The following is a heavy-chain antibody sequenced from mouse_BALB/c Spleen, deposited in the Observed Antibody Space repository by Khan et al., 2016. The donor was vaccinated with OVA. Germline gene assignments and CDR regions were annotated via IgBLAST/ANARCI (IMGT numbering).Heavy chain of an antibody. V-gene: IGHV1-84*02. D-gene: IGHD2-5*01. CDR1: GYTFTYYY. CDR3: ARGGYYSNSLFDY. CDR2: IYPGNDNT. Sequence: QVQLQQSGPELVKPGASVKISCKASGYTFTYYYINWVKQKPGQGLEWIGWIYPGNDNTKYNEKLKDMATLTVDTSSNIAFMQLSSLTSEDTAVYFCARGGYYSNSLFDYWGQGTTLTVSS. J-gene: IGHJ2*01.